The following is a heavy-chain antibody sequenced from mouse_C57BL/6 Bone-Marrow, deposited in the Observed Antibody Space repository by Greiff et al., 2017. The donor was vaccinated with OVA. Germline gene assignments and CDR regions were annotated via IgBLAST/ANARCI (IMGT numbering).Heavy chain of an antibody. CDR1: GYTFTTYP. J-gene: IGHJ2*01. D-gene: IGHD2-3*01. CDR3: ARRDGYFYYFDY. Sequence: VQLVESGAELVKPGASVKMSCKASGYTFTTYPIEWMKQNHGKSLEWIGNFHPYNDDTKYNEKFKGKATLTVEKSSSTVYLELSRLTSDDSAVYYCARRDGYFYYFDYWGQGTTLTVSS. V-gene: IGHV1-47*01. CDR2: FHPYNDDT.